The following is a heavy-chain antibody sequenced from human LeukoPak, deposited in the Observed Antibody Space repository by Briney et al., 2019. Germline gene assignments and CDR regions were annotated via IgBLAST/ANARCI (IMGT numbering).Heavy chain of an antibody. J-gene: IGHJ4*02. Sequence: PGGSLRLSCAASGFTFSSYDMHWVRQAPGKGLEWVAYIRHDGSNKYYADSVKGRFPISRDNSKNTLYLQMNSLRAEDTAGYYCAKSARRYCSGGSCYYFDYWGQGTLVTLSS. V-gene: IGHV3-30*02. CDR3: AKSARRYCSGGSCYYFDY. CDR1: GFTFSSYD. D-gene: IGHD2-15*01. CDR2: IRHDGSNK.